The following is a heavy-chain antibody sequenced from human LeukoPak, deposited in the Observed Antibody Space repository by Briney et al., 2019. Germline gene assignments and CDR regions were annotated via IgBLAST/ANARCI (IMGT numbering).Heavy chain of an antibody. J-gene: IGHJ4*02. D-gene: IGHD3-16*01. CDR1: GFTFSSYA. V-gene: IGHV3-23*01. Sequence: GGSLRLSCAASGFTFSSYAVGWVRQAPGKGLEWVSLINTGDTTYYADSVKGRFTVSRDNSKNTLYLQMNSLRAEDTAIYYCAKVEGITVRVGFDYWGQGTLVTVSS. CDR2: INTGDTT. CDR3: AKVEGITVRVGFDY.